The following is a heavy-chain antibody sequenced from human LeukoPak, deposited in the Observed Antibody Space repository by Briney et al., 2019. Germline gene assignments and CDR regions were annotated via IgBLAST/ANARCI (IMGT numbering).Heavy chain of an antibody. CDR1: GGSISSGSYY. D-gene: IGHD5-18*01. V-gene: IGHV4-61*02. CDR3: ARVEQLWLPGY. Sequence: SETLSLTCTVSGGSISSGSYYWSWIRQPAGKGLEWIGRIYTSGSTNYNPSLKSRVTISVDTSKNQFSLKLSSVTAADTAVYYCARVEQLWLPGYWGQGTLVTVSS. J-gene: IGHJ4*02. CDR2: IYTSGST.